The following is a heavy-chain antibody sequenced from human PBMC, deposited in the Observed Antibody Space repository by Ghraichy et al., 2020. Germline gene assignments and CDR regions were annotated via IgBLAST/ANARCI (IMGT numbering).Heavy chain of an antibody. V-gene: IGHV4-61*01. CDR1: GGSVSSGSYY. D-gene: IGHD4-17*01. CDR2: IYYSGST. CDR3: ARDSAVTTPHWYFDL. Sequence: SETRSLTCTVSGGSVSSGSYYWSWIRQPPGKGLEWIGYIYYSGSTNYNPSLKSRVTISVDTSKNQFSLKLSSVTAADTAVYYCARDSAVTTPHWYFDLWGRGTLVTVSS. J-gene: IGHJ2*01.